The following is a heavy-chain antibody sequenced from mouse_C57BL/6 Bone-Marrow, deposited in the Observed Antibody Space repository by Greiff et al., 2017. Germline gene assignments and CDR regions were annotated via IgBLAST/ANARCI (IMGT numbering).Heavy chain of an antibody. CDR3: TVDLWAHKYYFDY. J-gene: IGHJ2*01. D-gene: IGHD6-1*01. V-gene: IGHV14-4*01. CDR2: IDPENGDT. CDR1: GFNIKDDY. Sequence: VQLQQSGAELVRPGASVKLSCTASGFNIKDDYMHWVKQRPEQGLEWIGWIDPENGDTEYASKFQGKATITADTSSNTAYLQLSSLTSEDTAVYYCTVDLWAHKYYFDYWGQGTTLTFSS.